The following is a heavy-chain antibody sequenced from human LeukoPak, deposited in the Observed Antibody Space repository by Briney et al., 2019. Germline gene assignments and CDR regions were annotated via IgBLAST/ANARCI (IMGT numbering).Heavy chain of an antibody. J-gene: IGHJ6*03. V-gene: IGHV3-33*07. CDR1: GFTFSTNW. CDR2: IWYDGSNK. D-gene: IGHD3-22*01. CDR3: ARDPIVDYYYYYYMDV. Sequence: GGSLRLSCAASGFTFSTNWMSWVRQAPGKGLEWVAVIWYDGSNKYYADSVKGRFTISRDNSKNTLYLQMNSLRAEDTAVYYCARDPIVDYYYYYYMDVWGKGTTVTVSS.